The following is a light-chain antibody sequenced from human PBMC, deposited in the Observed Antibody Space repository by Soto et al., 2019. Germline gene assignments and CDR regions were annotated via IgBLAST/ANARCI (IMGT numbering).Light chain of an antibody. V-gene: IGKV3-11*01. CDR1: QSVRSN. CDR3: QQRIT. J-gene: IGKJ5*01. CDR2: DAS. Sequence: EIEMTQSPATLGVSPCEGATLSCRANQSVRSNLAWYQQKPGQAPRLLIYDASNRATGIPARFSGSGSGTDFTLTISSLEPEDFAVYYCQQRITFGQGTRLEIK.